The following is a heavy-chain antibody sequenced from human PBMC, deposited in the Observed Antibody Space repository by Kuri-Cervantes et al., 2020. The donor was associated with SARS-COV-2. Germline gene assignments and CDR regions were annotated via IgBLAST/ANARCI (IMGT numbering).Heavy chain of an antibody. V-gene: IGHV1-3*01. Sequence: ASVKVSCKASGYTFTSYAMHWVRQAPGQRLEWMGWINAGNGNTKYSQKFQGRVTITRDTSAGTAYMELSSLRSEDTAVYYCARDPYCGGDCYSPYYYYYGMDVWGQGTTVTVSS. J-gene: IGHJ6*02. CDR1: GYTFTSYA. CDR3: ARDPYCGGDCYSPYYYYYGMDV. CDR2: INAGNGNT. D-gene: IGHD2-21*02.